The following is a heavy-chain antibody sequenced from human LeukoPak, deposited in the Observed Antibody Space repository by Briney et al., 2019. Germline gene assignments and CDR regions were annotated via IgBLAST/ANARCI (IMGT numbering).Heavy chain of an antibody. CDR1: GYSISSGYY. CDR3: ARVLLLQLVSSGDAFDI. J-gene: IGHJ3*02. CDR2: IYHSGST. V-gene: IGHV4-38-2*02. D-gene: IGHD6-13*01. Sequence: SETLSLTCTVSGYSISSGYYWGWIRQPPGKGLEWIGSIYHSGSTYYNPSLKSRVTISVDTSKNQFSLKLSSVTAADTAVYYCARVLLLQLVSSGDAFDIWGQGTMVTVSS.